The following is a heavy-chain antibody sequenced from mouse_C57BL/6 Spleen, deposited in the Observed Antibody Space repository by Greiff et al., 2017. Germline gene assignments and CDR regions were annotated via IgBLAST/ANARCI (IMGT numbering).Heavy chain of an antibody. J-gene: IGHJ4*01. CDR3: ARWSLRGAMDY. CDR1: GYAFSSSW. CDR2: IYPGDGDT. Sequence: QVQLQQSGPELVKPGASVKISCKASGYAFSSSWMNWVKQRPGKGLEWIGRIYPGDGDTNYNRKFKGKATLTADKSSSTAYMQLSSLTSEDSAVYFSARWSLRGAMDYWGQGTSVTVSS. D-gene: IGHD2-1*01. V-gene: IGHV1-82*01.